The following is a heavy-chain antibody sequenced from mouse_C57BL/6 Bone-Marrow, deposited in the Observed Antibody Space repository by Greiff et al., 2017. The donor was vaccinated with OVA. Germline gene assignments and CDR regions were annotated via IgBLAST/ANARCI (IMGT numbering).Heavy chain of an antibody. Sequence: QVQLQQSGAELVRPGTSVKVSCKASGYAFTNYLIEWVKQRPGQGLEWIGVINPGSGGTNYNEKFKGKATLTADKSSSTAYMQLSSLTSEDSAVYFCATRRTGTTAWFAYWGQGTLVTVSA. CDR1: GYAFTNYL. CDR3: ATRRTGTTAWFAY. D-gene: IGHD4-1*01. CDR2: INPGSGGT. J-gene: IGHJ3*01. V-gene: IGHV1-54*01.